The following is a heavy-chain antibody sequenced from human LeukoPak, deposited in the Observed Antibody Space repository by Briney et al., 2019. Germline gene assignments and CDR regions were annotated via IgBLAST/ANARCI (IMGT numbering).Heavy chain of an antibody. J-gene: IGHJ5*01. Sequence: SETLSLTCAVYGGSFSGYYWSWIRQPPGKGLEWIGEINQSGSTNYKPSLKSRVTISVDTSQNQLSLKLSSVTAADTAVYYCARGRGRVVLITTSRMSFWFDSWGQGTLVTVSS. CDR1: GGSFSGYY. D-gene: IGHD3-22*01. CDR2: INQSGST. CDR3: ARGRGRVVLITTSRMSFWFDS. V-gene: IGHV4-34*01.